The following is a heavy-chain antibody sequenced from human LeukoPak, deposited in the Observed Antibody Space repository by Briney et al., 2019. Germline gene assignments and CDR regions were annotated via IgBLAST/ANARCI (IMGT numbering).Heavy chain of an antibody. CDR1: GGSISSYY. V-gene: IGHV4-59*12. D-gene: IGHD4-17*01. J-gene: IGHJ4*02. CDR3: AREGYGDYVLDY. Sequence: SETLSLTCTVSGGSISSYYWSWIRQPPGKGLEWIGYIYYSGSTNYNPSLKSRVTISVDTSKNQFSLKLSSVTAADTAVYYCAREGYGDYVLDYWGQGTLVTVSS. CDR2: IYYSGST.